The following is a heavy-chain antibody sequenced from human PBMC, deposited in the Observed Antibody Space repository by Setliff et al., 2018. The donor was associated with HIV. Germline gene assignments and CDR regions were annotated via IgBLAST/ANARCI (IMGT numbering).Heavy chain of an antibody. V-gene: IGHV3-23*01. CDR3: AKTLPTLYPPHDYYFAMDV. J-gene: IGHJ6*02. CDR1: GFTFNSYA. Sequence: GESLKISCAASGFTFNSYAMSWVRQAPGKGLEWVSSISGSGDSKFYADSLKGRFTISRDNSKNTLYLQMNSLRAEDTAVYYCAKTLPTLYPPHDYYFAMDVWGQGTTVTVSS. CDR2: ISGSGDSK. D-gene: IGHD2-15*01.